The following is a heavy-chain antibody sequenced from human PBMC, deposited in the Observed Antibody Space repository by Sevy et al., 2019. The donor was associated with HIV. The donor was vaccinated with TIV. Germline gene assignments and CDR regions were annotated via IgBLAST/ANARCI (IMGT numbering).Heavy chain of an antibody. V-gene: IGHV1-18*01. Sequence: ASVKVSCKASGYTFTTYNIVWVRQAPGQGLEWLAWMSPYNGNKNYAQRVQGRVTMTTDTFTDTAFLELRCLEFDDTATYYCARGSTSWYDYWGQGTLVTVSS. CDR2: MSPYNGNK. D-gene: IGHD2-8*01. CDR3: ARGSTSWYDY. CDR1: GYTFTTYN. J-gene: IGHJ4*02.